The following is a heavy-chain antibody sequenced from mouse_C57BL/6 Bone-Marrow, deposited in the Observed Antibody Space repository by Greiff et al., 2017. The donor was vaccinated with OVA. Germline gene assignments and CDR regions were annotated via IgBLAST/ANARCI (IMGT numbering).Heavy chain of an antibody. D-gene: IGHD1-1*01. CDR2: INPYNGGT. V-gene: IGHV1-19*01. CDR1: GYTFTDYY. J-gene: IGHJ4*01. CDR3: AREPLYYGSSPYYAMDY. Sequence: EVQLQQSGPVLVKPGASVKMSCKASGYTFTDYYMNWVKQSHGKSLEWIGVINPYNGGTSYNQKFKGKATLTVDKSSSTAYMELNSLTSEDSAVYYCAREPLYYGSSPYYAMDYWGQGTSVTVSS.